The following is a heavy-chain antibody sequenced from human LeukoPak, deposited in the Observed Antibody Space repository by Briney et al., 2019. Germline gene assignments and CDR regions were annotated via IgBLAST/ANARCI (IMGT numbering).Heavy chain of an antibody. V-gene: IGHV4-59*01. J-gene: IGHJ4*02. Sequence: PSEALSLTCTVSGGSISSYYWSWIRQPPGKGLEWIGYIYYSGSTNYNPSLKSRVTISVDTSKNQFSLKLSSVTAADTAVYYCARAGSSWYRGYFDYWGQGTLVTVSS. D-gene: IGHD6-13*01. CDR1: GGSISSYY. CDR2: IYYSGST. CDR3: ARAGSSWYRGYFDY.